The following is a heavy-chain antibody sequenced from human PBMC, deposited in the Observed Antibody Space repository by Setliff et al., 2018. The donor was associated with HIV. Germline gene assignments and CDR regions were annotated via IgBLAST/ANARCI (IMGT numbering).Heavy chain of an antibody. CDR2: INTHSGYT. Sequence: ASVKVSCKASGYTFNNYGISWLRQAPGQGLEWMGWINTHSGYTNYAQNVQGRVNVTMDTSTSTASMELRRLKSDDTAVYYCARGKTWLRFLDYWGQGTLVTVSS. D-gene: IGHD5-12*01. CDR3: ARGKTWLRFLDY. V-gene: IGHV1-18*01. J-gene: IGHJ4*02. CDR1: GYTFNNYG.